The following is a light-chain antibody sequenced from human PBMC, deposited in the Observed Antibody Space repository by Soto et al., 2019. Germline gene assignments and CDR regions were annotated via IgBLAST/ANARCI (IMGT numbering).Light chain of an antibody. J-gene: IGKJ4*01. V-gene: IGKV3-11*01. CDR3: QEGTSWPA. CDR1: QSVSGS. CDR2: DAS. Sequence: PGEKATLSCRASQSVSGSLGWYQQKPGQAPRLIIYDASVRATGTPARFSGSGSGTDFTITIRSLEPEDFAVYYCQEGTSWPAFGGGTKVDIK.